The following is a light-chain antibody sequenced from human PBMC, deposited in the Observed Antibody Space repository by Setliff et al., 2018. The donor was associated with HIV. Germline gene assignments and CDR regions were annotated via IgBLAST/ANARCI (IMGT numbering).Light chain of an antibody. Sequence: QSVLTQPHSVSGSPGQSVTISCTGTSSDVGGYNYVSWYQQHPDKAPKLMIYDVSKRPSGVPDRFSGSKSGNTASLTISGLQAEDEADYHCCSYAGNSYVFGTGTRSPS. CDR3: CSYAGNSYV. CDR2: DVS. J-gene: IGLJ1*01. V-gene: IGLV2-11*01. CDR1: SSDVGGYNY.